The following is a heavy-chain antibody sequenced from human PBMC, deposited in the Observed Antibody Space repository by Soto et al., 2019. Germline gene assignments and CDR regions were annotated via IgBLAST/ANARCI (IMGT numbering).Heavy chain of an antibody. CDR3: AKSDCTSTSCHVKDY. V-gene: IGHV3-23*01. CDR1: GFMFNNFA. D-gene: IGHD2-2*01. Sequence: SGGSLRLSCVASGFMFNNFAMNWVRQAPGKGLEWVSIISDSGSNTDYADSVKGRFTISRDNSKNTLYLQMTSLRAADTAVYYCAKSDCTSTSCHVKDYWGQGTLVTVSS. J-gene: IGHJ4*02. CDR2: ISDSGSNT.